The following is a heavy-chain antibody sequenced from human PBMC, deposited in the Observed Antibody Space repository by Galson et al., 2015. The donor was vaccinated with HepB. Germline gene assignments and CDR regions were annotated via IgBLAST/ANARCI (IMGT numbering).Heavy chain of an antibody. CDR3: TRRYCSGGSCNNYFDH. CDR2: IGRKSVTL. D-gene: IGHD2-15*01. J-gene: IGHJ4*02. Sequence: SLRLSCAASGFTFDDSAMHWVRHAPGKGLEWVSGIGRKSVTLVYADSVKGRFTISRDNAKNSLYLQMNSLRVEGTAFYYCTRRYCSGGSCNNYFDHWGQGTLVTVSS. V-gene: IGHV3-9*01. CDR1: GFTFDDSA.